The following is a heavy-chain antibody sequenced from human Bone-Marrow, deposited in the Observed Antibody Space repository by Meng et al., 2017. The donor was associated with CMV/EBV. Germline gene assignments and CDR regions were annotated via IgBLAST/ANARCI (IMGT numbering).Heavy chain of an antibody. V-gene: IGHV4-61*01. Sequence: GSLRLSCTVSGGSVSSGSHYWSWIRQPPGKELEWIGYIYYSGSAKYNPSLKSRVTISVDTSKNQFSLKVTSVTAADTAVYYCARGRLGGAARPRFVDYWGQRTLVTVSS. CDR1: GGSVSSGSHY. J-gene: IGHJ4*02. CDR3: ARGRLGGAARPRFVDY. D-gene: IGHD6-6*01. CDR2: IYYSGSA.